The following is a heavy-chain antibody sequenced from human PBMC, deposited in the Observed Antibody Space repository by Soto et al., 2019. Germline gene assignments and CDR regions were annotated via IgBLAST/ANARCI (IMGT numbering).Heavy chain of an antibody. Sequence: QVHLLQSGAEVKKPGSSVKVSCKASGGSFGSVAFNWVRQAPGQGLEWMGGIIPIFGAPTYAQRFQGRVTLSADKSTTTVFMELNSLRSEDTAVYYRANMRMAVGGTAPYSYDMDVWGQGTTVIVSS. CDR1: GGSFGSVA. CDR3: ANMRMAVGGTAPYSYDMDV. J-gene: IGHJ6*02. D-gene: IGHD6-19*01. V-gene: IGHV1-69*06. CDR2: IIPIFGAP.